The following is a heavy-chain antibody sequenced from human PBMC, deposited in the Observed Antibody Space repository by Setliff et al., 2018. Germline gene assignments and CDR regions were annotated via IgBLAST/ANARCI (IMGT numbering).Heavy chain of an antibody. CDR1: GFTFTNAW. CDR3: ITLSTIPLGV. V-gene: IGHV3-15*01. Sequence: PGESLTLSCAASGFTFTNAWMSWVRQAPGKGLEWVGRIKSKTDGGTTDYAAPVKGRFTISRDDSKNTLYLQMNSLKTEDTAVYYCITLSTIPLGVWGQGTTVTVSS. J-gene: IGHJ6*02. CDR2: IKSKTDGGTT. D-gene: IGHD2-2*01.